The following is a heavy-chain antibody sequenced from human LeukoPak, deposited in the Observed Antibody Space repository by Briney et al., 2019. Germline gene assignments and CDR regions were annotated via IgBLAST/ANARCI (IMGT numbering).Heavy chain of an antibody. CDR3: ARGTTMVRGAFPLQFDY. CDR1: GGSISSGGYY. V-gene: IGHV4-31*03. J-gene: IGHJ4*02. D-gene: IGHD3-10*01. CDR2: IYYSGST. Sequence: SETLSLTCTVSGGSISSGGYYWSWIRQHPGKGLEWIGYIYYSGSTYYNPSLKSRVTISVDTSKNQFSLKLSSVTAADTAVYYCARGTTMVRGAFPLQFDYWGQGTLVTVSS.